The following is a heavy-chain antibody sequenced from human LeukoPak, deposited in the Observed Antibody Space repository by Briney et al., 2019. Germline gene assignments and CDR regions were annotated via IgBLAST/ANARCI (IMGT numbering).Heavy chain of an antibody. V-gene: IGHV1-46*01. CDR3: ARVYYYDSSGWDAFDI. CDR2: INPSGGST. D-gene: IGHD3-22*01. CDR1: GYTFTSYY. J-gene: IGHJ3*02. Sequence: ASVTVSRKASGYTFTSYYMHWVRQAPGQGLAWMGIINPSGGSTSYAQKFQGRVTMTRDTSTSTVYMELSSLRSEDTAVYYCARVYYYDSSGWDAFDIWGQGTMVTVSS.